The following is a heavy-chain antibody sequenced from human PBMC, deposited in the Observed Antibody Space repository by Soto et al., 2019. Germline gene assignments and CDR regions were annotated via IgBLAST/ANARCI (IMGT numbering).Heavy chain of an antibody. V-gene: IGHV3-74*01. CDR2: INSDGSST. J-gene: IGHJ4*02. CDR3: VRWGTVVFPPTEPGGY. D-gene: IGHD1-1*01. CDR1: GFTFSGYW. Sequence: EVQLVESGGGLVQPGGSLRLSCAASGFTFSGYWMHWVRHVPGKGLVWVSRINSDGSSTDYADSVKGRFTISRDNTKNTLYLQMNSLRAEDTAVYYCVRWGTVVFPPTEPGGYWGQGTLVTVTS.